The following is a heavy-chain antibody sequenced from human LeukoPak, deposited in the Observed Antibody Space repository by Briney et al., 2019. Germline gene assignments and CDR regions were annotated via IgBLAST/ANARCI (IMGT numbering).Heavy chain of an antibody. V-gene: IGHV3-30*18. CDR1: GFTLSSHG. CDR3: AKDQGIQLWLRYTFDI. Sequence: PGGSLRLSCAASGFTLSSHGIHWVRQAPGKGLEWVAVISYDGSNKYYADSVKGRFTISRDNSKNTLYLQMNSLRAEDTAVYYCAKDQGIQLWLRYTFDIWGQGTMVTVSS. D-gene: IGHD5-18*01. CDR2: ISYDGSNK. J-gene: IGHJ3*02.